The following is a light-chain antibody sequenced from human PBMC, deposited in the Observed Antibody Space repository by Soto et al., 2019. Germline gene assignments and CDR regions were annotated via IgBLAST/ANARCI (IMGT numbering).Light chain of an antibody. J-gene: IGKJ1*01. CDR2: GAS. Sequence: EVVLTQSPATLSLSPGERATLSCMASQTVYNGYLAWYQQKPGQAPRLLIYGASSRATGIPDRFSGSGSGTDFTLTISRLEPEDFAVYYCQQYVSSPRTFGQGTKVDIK. V-gene: IGKV3-20*01. CDR1: QTVYNGY. CDR3: QQYVSSPRT.